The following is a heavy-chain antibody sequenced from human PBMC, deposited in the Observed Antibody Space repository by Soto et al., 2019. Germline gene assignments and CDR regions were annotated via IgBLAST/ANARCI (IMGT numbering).Heavy chain of an antibody. CDR3: ARLLYDWNYHHVMDI. D-gene: IGHD3-3*01. CDR1: GYSFTSYW. V-gene: IGHV5-51*01. CDR2: IYPGDSDT. J-gene: IGHJ6*02. Sequence: GESLKISCKGSGYSFTSYWIGWVRQMPGKGLEWMGIIYPGDSDTRYSPSFQGQVTISADKSISTAYLQWSSLKASDTAMYYCARLLYDWNYHHVMDILGQGTTVTGPS.